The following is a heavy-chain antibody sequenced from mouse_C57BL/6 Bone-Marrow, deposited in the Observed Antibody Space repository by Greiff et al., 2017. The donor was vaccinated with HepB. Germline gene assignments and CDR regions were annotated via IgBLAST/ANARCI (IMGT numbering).Heavy chain of an antibody. V-gene: IGHV1-4*01. D-gene: IGHD2-4*01. CDR2: INPSSGYT. J-gene: IGHJ2*01. CDR3: ARLDYPDY. CDR1: GYTFTSYT. Sequence: VQLVESGAELARPGASVKMSCKASGYTFTSYTMHWVKQRPGQGLEWIGYINPSSGYTKYNQKFKDKATLTADKSSSTAYMQLSSLTSEDSAVYYCARLDYPDYWGQGTTLTVSS.